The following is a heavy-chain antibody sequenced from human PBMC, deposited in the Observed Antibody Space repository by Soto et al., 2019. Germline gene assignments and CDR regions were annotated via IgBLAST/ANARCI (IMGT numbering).Heavy chain of an antibody. CDR2: INHSGST. J-gene: IGHJ4*02. CDR3: ARATRKGWIQLWLLDY. V-gene: IGHV4-34*01. Sequence: KPSETLSLTCAVYGGSFSGYYWSWIRQPPGKGLEWIGEINHSGSTNYNPSLKSRVTISVDTSKNQFSLKLSSVTAADTAVYYCARATRKGWIQLWLLDYWGQGTLVTVSS. CDR1: GGSFSGYY. D-gene: IGHD5-18*01.